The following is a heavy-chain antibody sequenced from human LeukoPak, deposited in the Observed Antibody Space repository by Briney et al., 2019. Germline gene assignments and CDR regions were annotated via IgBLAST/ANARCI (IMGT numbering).Heavy chain of an antibody. J-gene: IGHJ4*02. CDR3: ARDGGYSYGYVDFDY. V-gene: IGHV4-61*02. Sequence: PSQTLSLTCTVSGGSISSGSYYWSWIRQPAGKGLEWIGRIYTSGSTNYNPSLKSRVTKSVDTSKNQFSLKLSSVTAADTAVYYCARDGGYSYGYVDFDYWGQGTLVTVSS. CDR2: IYTSGST. D-gene: IGHD5-18*01. CDR1: GGSISSGSYY.